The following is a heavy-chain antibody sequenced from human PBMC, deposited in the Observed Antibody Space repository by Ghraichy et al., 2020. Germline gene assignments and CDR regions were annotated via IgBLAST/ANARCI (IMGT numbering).Heavy chain of an antibody. Sequence: SQTLSLTCAISGDSVSSNSAAWNWIRQSPSRGLEWLGRTYFRSKWFHEYAVAVKSRISVDPDTSKNQFSLRLNSVTPEDTAVDYCARDHHTSTWRDYYGMDVWGQGTTVTVSS. CDR1: GDSVSSNSAA. J-gene: IGHJ6*02. CDR2: TYFRSKWFH. CDR3: ARDHHTSTWRDYYGMDV. V-gene: IGHV6-1*01. D-gene: IGHD1-1*01.